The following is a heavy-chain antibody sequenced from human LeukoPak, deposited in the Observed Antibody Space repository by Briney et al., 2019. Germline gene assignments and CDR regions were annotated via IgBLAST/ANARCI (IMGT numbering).Heavy chain of an antibody. V-gene: IGHV4-39*07. CDR2: IYYSGST. CDR3: AREAPIAAIPIYYYMDV. Sequence: SETLSLTCTVSGGSISSSSYYWGWIRQPPGKGLEWIGSIYYSGSTYYNPSLKSRVTISVDTSKNQFSLKLSSVTAADTAVYYCAREAPIAAIPIYYYMDVWGKGTTVTVSS. J-gene: IGHJ6*03. D-gene: IGHD6-6*01. CDR1: GGSISSSSYY.